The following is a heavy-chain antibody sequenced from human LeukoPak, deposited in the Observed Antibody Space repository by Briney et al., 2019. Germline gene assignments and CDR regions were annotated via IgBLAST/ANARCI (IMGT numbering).Heavy chain of an antibody. CDR3: ARDFELVNVFDY. CDR2: INPSGGST. Sequence: VSVKVSCKASGYTFTSYYMHWVRQAPGQGLEWMGIINPSGGSTSYAQKFQGRVTMTRDTSTSTVYMELSSLRSEDTAVYYCARDFELVNVFDYWGQGTLVTVSS. V-gene: IGHV1-46*01. J-gene: IGHJ4*02. CDR1: GYTFTSYY. D-gene: IGHD2-8*02.